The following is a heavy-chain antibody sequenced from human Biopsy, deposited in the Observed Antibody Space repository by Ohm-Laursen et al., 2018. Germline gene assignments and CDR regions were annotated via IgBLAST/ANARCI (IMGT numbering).Heavy chain of an antibody. V-gene: IGHV4-59*07. Sequence: SDTLSLTCTVSGGSISSYYWNWIRQTPGKGLEWIRYIYYSGSTNYNPSLKSRVTISVDTSKNQFSLRLNSVTAADTAVYYCARATNSTGWPYYYFYGMDVWGQGTTVTVSS. CDR3: ARATNSTGWPYYYFYGMDV. CDR1: GGSISSYY. CDR2: IYYSGST. J-gene: IGHJ6*02. D-gene: IGHD2/OR15-2a*01.